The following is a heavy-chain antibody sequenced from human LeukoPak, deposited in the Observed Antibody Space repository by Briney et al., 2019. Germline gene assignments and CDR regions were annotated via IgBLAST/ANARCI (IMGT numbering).Heavy chain of an antibody. J-gene: IGHJ5*02. CDR3: ARDSGMYYYDSSGWFDP. D-gene: IGHD3-22*01. CDR2: IYYSGST. CDR1: GGSISSYY. V-gene: IGHV4-59*01. Sequence: PSETLSLTCTVSGGSISSYYWSWIRQPPGKGLEWIGYIYYSGSTNYNPSLKSRVTISVDTSKNQFSLKLSSVTAADTAVYYCARDSGMYYYDSSGWFDPWGQGTLVTVSS.